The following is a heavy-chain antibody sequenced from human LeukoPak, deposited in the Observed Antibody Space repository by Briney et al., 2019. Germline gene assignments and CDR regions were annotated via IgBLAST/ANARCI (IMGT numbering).Heavy chain of an antibody. CDR3: AAGYSGSYDLDY. D-gene: IGHD1-26*01. CDR1: GFTFTNSA. V-gene: IGHV1-58*02. Sequence: GTPVKVSCKASGFTFTNSAMQGVRQGRGQRPEWIGWIVVGSGNTNYAQKFQERVTITRDMSTSTAYMELSSLRSEDTAVYYCAAGYSGSYDLDYWGQGTLVTVSS. J-gene: IGHJ4*02. CDR2: IVVGSGNT.